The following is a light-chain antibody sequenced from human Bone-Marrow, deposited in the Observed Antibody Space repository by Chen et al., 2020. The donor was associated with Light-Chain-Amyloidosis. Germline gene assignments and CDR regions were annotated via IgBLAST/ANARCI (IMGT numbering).Light chain of an antibody. Sequence: DVVLTQSPLSLPVTLGQPASISCRPNQSLVYSDGDTYLNWIHQRPGQSPRRLIYKVSNRDSGVPDRCSGSGSGTDFTLKISRVEAEDVGINYCMQGTHWPWTFGQGTNVE. CDR3: MQGTHWPWT. CDR2: KVS. CDR1: QSLVYSDGDTY. J-gene: IGKJ1*01. V-gene: IGKV2-30*01.